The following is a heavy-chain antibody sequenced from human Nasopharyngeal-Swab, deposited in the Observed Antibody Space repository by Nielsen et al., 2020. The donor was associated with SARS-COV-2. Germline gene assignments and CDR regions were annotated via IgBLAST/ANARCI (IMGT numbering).Heavy chain of an antibody. Sequence: GGSLRLSCAASGFTFSNAWMSWVRQAPGKGLEWVGRIKSKTDGGTTDYAAPVKGRFTISRDDSKNTLYLQMNSLRAEDTAVYYCAFLAGDYYDSSGYYPHYYGMDVWGQGTTVTVSS. CDR1: GFTFSNAW. CDR2: IKSKTDGGTT. J-gene: IGHJ6*02. D-gene: IGHD3-22*01. CDR3: AFLAGDYYDSSGYYPHYYGMDV. V-gene: IGHV3-15*05.